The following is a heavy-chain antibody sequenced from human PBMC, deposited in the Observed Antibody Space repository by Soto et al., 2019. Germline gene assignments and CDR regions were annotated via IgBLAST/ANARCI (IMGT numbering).Heavy chain of an antibody. J-gene: IGHJ1*01. CDR3: ARDVSPPITIFGVVTQYFQH. CDR1: GYTFTRYY. V-gene: IGHV1-2*02. D-gene: IGHD3-3*01. Sequence: VASVKVSCKASGYTFTRYYMHWVRQAPGQGLEWMGWINPNSGGANYAQKFQGRVTMTRDTSISTAYMELSRLRSDDTAVYYCARDVSPPITIFGVVTQYFQHWGQGTLVTVSS. CDR2: INPNSGGA.